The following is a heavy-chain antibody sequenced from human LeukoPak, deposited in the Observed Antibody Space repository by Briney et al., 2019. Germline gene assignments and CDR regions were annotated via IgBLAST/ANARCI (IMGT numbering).Heavy chain of an antibody. V-gene: IGHV4-39*06. Sequence: SETLSLTCTVSGGSISSSCHYWGWLRQPPGKGLEWIGSLHDSVTTYSHPPLKSRSTMSVETSNNRFTLTLPSLTAARTAIHYCSGHGWASVEGQVDCWGQGTLVTVSS. CDR2: LHDSVTT. D-gene: IGHD6-19*01. J-gene: IGHJ4*02. CDR3: SGHGWASVEGQVDC. CDR1: GGSISSSCHY.